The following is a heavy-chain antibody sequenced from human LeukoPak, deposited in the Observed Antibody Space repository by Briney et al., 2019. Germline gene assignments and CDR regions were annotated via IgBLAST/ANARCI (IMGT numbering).Heavy chain of an antibody. D-gene: IGHD3-22*01. V-gene: IGHV3-30-3*01. CDR2: ISYDGSNK. CDR1: GFTFSSHA. J-gene: IGHJ5*02. Sequence: GGSLRLSCAASGFTFSSHAMHWVRQAPGKGLEWVAVISYDGSNKYYADSVKGRFTISRDNSKNTLYLQMNSLRAEDPAVYYCARDQGYYYDSSGQPWGQGTLVTVSS. CDR3: ARDQGYYYDSSGQP.